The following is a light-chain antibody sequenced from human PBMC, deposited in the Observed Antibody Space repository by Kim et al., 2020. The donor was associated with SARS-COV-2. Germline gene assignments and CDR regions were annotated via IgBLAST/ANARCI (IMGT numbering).Light chain of an antibody. Sequence: VSPGERAIFSCAASHSIGNSLSWYQQKPGQAPRLLIYGASTRATGIPARFSVSGSGTEFTLTISSLQSEDFAVYYCQQYNNWRGTFGGGTKVGIK. V-gene: IGKV3-15*01. CDR2: GAS. CDR3: QQYNNWRGT. J-gene: IGKJ4*01. CDR1: HSIGNS.